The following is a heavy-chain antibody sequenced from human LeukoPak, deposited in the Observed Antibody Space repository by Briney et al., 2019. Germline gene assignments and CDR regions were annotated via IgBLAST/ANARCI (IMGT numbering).Heavy chain of an antibody. J-gene: IGHJ4*02. CDR3: ARGHSRGWYED. Sequence: ASVKVSCKASGYTFTNYAMNWVRQAPGQGLEWMGWINTNTGNPTYAQGFTGRFVFSLDTSASTAYLQISSLKAEDTAVYYCARGHSRGWYEDWGQGTLVTVSS. CDR2: INTNTGNP. D-gene: IGHD6-19*01. V-gene: IGHV7-4-1*02. CDR1: GYTFTNYA.